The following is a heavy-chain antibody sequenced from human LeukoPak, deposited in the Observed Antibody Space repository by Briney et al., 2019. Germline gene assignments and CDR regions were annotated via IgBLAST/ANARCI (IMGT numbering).Heavy chain of an antibody. J-gene: IGHJ4*02. V-gene: IGHV4-34*01. CDR2: INHSGSS. Sequence: SETLSLTCAVDGGSFSGYYWSWIRQPPGKGLEWIGEINHSGSSNYNPSLKSRVTISVDTSKNQFSLKLTSVTAADTAVYYCARTPGYSRSYRYWGQGTLVTVSS. CDR1: GGSFSGYY. CDR3: ARTPGYSRSYRY. D-gene: IGHD6-6*01.